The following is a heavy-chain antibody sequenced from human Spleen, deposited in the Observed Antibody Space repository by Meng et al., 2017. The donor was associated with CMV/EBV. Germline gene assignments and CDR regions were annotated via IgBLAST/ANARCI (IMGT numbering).Heavy chain of an antibody. V-gene: IGHV3-11*01. CDR2: INNKGSTR. D-gene: IGHD3-3*01. CDR1: TFTFSDYS. CDR3: ARNYEFWSGYLMDV. J-gene: IGHJ6*02. Sequence: GESLKISCAASTFTFSDYSMSWIRQAPGKGLEWFSYINNKGSTRYYADSVKGRFTISRDNAKKSLYLQMNSLRAEDTAIYYFARNYEFWSGYLMDVWGQGTTVTVSS.